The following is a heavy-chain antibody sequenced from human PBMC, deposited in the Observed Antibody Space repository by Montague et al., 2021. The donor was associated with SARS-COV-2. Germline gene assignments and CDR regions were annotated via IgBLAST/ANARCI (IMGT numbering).Heavy chain of an antibody. CDR2: IYKDGTT. CDR3: ARTKDDYYDSSGPLDY. CDR1: TFTVSSNY. Sequence: SLRLSCAASTFTVSSNYMSWVRQAPGKGLEWVSVIYKDGTTYYADSAKGRFTISRHNSKNTLFLQMNSRTAEDTAMYYCARTKDDYYDSSGPLDYWGQGTLVTVSS. J-gene: IGHJ4*02. V-gene: IGHV3-53*04. D-gene: IGHD3-22*01.